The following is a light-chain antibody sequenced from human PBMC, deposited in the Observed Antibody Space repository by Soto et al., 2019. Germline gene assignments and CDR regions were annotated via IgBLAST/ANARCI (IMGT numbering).Light chain of an antibody. V-gene: IGLV2-11*01. Sequence: QSALTQPRSVSGSPGQSVAISCTGTSSDVGNYDFVSWYQQHPGKAPKLMIYDVHKRPSGVPDRFSASKSGNTASLTISGLQAEDEADYYCCSYAGSYSYVFGTGTKLTVL. CDR2: DVH. J-gene: IGLJ1*01. CDR1: SSDVGNYDF. CDR3: CSYAGSYSYV.